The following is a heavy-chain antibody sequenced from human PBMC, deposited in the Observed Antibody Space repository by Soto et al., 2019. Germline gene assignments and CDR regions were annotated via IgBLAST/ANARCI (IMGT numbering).Heavy chain of an antibody. V-gene: IGHV3-74*01. CDR1: GFSFSSYW. CDR3: ARCWYYYDSKSYYSADGFDI. CDR2: ISSDGSST. J-gene: IGHJ3*02. D-gene: IGHD3-22*01. Sequence: EVQLVESGGGLVQPGGSLRLSCAASGFSFSSYWMHWVRQAPGKGLVWVSRISSDGSSTNYADSVKGRFTISKDNAKNTLYLQMDSLRAEDTAVYYCARCWYYYDSKSYYSADGFDIWGQGTMVTVSS.